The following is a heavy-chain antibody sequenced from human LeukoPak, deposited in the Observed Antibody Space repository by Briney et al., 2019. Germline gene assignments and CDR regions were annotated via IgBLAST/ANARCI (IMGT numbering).Heavy chain of an antibody. Sequence: GGSLRLSCAASGFTFSSYGMHWVRQAPGKGLEWVAFIRYDGSNKYYADSVKGRFTISRDNSKNTLYLRMNSLRAEDTAVYCCARGDWEYWGQGTLVTVSS. CDR2: IRYDGSNK. V-gene: IGHV3-30*02. CDR1: GFTFSSYG. D-gene: IGHD1-26*01. CDR3: ARGDWEY. J-gene: IGHJ4*02.